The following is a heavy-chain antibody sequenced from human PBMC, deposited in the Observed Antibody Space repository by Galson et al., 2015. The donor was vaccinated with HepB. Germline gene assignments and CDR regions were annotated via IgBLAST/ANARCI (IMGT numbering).Heavy chain of an antibody. CDR2: IYYSGST. CDR1: GGSIGSYY. CDR3: ARQADSYGFYYGIDV. D-gene: IGHD5-18*01. J-gene: IGHJ6*01. V-gene: IGHV4-59*08. Sequence: ETLSLTCTVSGGSIGSYYWSWIRQPPGKGLEYIGYIYYSGSTNYNPSLKSRVTISVDTSKNQFSLKLSSVTAADTAVYYCARQADSYGFYYGIDVWGQGTTVTVSS.